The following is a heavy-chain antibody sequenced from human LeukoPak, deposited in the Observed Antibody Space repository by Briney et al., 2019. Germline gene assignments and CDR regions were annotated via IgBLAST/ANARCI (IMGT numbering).Heavy chain of an antibody. CDR2: INHSGST. CDR3: ARGVSPVRS. J-gene: IGHJ4*02. V-gene: IGHV4-34*01. Sequence: SETLSLTCAVYGGSFSGYYWSWIRQPPGKGLEWIGEINHSGSTNYNPPLKSRVTISVDTSKNQFSLKLSSVTAADTAVYYCARGVSPVRSWGQGTLVTVSS. CDR1: GGSFSGYY. D-gene: IGHD3-3*01.